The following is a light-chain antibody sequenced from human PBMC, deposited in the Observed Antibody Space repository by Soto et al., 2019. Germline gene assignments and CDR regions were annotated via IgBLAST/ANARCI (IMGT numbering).Light chain of an antibody. CDR2: GAS. CDR3: QQYNRSYT. Sequence: DIQLTQSPSILSASGGDRVTITCRASQSLANRLAWYQQKPGKTPKLLIYGASTLESGVPSRFSGSGSGTEFTLTIKSLQTDDFATYYCQQYNRSYTFGQGTKLEIK. V-gene: IGKV1-5*01. J-gene: IGKJ2*01. CDR1: QSLANR.